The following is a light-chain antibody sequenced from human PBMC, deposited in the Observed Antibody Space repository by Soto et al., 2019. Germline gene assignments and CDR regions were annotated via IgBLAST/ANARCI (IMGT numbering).Light chain of an antibody. Sequence: DIPMTQSPSSLSASVGDRVTITCRASQGIHNNLAWYQQKSGEVPKLLIYAASTLQSGVPSRFSGGGSGTDFTLTVNSLQPEDVATYYCQKYDGAPLTFGGGTKVEIE. CDR3: QKYDGAPLT. CDR2: AAS. CDR1: QGIHNN. V-gene: IGKV1-27*01. J-gene: IGKJ4*01.